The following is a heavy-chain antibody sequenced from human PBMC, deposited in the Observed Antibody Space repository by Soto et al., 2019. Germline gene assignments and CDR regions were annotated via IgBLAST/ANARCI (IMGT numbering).Heavy chain of an antibody. J-gene: IGHJ6*02. D-gene: IGHD3-10*01. CDR1: GFTVSSNY. CDR3: AREQWFGELIWGPHGYYYYGMDV. Sequence: GGSLRLSCAASGFTVSSNYMSWVRQAPGKGLEWVSVIYSGGSTYYADFLKGRFTISRDNSKNTLYLQMNSLRAEDTAVYYCAREQWFGELIWGPHGYYYYGMDVWGQGTTVTVSS. CDR2: IYSGGST. V-gene: IGHV3-53*01.